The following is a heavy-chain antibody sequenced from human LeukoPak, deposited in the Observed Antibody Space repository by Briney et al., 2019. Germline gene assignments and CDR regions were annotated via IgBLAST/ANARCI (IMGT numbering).Heavy chain of an antibody. J-gene: IGHJ3*02. Sequence: GASVKVSCKASGGTFSSYAISWVRQAPGQGLEWMGGIIPIFGTANYAQKFQGRVTITADKSTSTAYMELSSLRSEDTAVYYCASDIVVSTGVFDIWGQGKMVTVSS. D-gene: IGHD2-15*01. CDR1: GGTFSSYA. CDR3: ASDIVVSTGVFDI. CDR2: IIPIFGTA. V-gene: IGHV1-69*06.